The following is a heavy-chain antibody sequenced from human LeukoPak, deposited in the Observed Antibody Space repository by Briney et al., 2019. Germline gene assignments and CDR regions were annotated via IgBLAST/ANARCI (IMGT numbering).Heavy chain of an antibody. J-gene: IGHJ4*02. CDR3: ARGHSSGWSPFDY. Sequence: PGGSLRLSCAASGFTFSSYAMSWVRQAPGKGREWVSAISGSGGSTYYADSVKGRLTISRDNSKNTLYLQMNSLRAEDTAVYYCARGHSSGWSPFDYWGQGTLVTVSS. D-gene: IGHD6-19*01. V-gene: IGHV3-23*01. CDR2: ISGSGGST. CDR1: GFTFSSYA.